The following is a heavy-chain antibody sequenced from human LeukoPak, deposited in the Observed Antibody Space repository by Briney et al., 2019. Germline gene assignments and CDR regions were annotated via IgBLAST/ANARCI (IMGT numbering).Heavy chain of an antibody. V-gene: IGHV4-4*07. Sequence: KPSETLSLTCTVSGGSISSYYWSWIRQSAGKGLEWIGRIYSSGSTNYNPSLKSRVTMSIDTSKYQFSLNLSSVTAADTATYYCAKGGSSWYNWFDPWGQGTLVTVSS. CDR1: GGSISSYY. CDR3: AKGGSSWYNWFDP. J-gene: IGHJ5*02. CDR2: IYSSGST. D-gene: IGHD6-13*01.